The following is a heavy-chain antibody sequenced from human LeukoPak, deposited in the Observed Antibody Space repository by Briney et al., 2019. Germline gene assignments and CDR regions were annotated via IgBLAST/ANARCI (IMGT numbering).Heavy chain of an antibody. CDR3: ARHREDIVVVPFDY. D-gene: IGHD2-2*01. CDR2: IYYSGNT. Sequence: SETLSLTCTVSGGSISSSSSYWGWIRQPPGKGLEWIGSIYYSGNTYYNPSLKSRVTISVDKSKNQFSLRLSSVTAADTAVYYCARHREDIVVVPFDYWGQGTLVTVPS. V-gene: IGHV4-39*01. CDR1: GGSISSSSSY. J-gene: IGHJ4*02.